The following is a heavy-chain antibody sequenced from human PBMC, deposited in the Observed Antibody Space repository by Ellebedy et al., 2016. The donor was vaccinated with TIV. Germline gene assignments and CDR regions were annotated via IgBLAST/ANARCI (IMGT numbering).Heavy chain of an antibody. J-gene: IGHJ6*02. Sequence: PGGSLRLSCAASRFTFSASGMTWARQAPGKGLEWVSGISSGGITYYADSVRGRFTISRDNSKNTLYLQMNSLRAEDTATYYCVKGSGTMDVWGQGTTVTVSS. V-gene: IGHV3-23*01. CDR2: ISSGGIT. D-gene: IGHD1-1*01. CDR3: VKGSGTMDV. CDR1: RFTFSASG.